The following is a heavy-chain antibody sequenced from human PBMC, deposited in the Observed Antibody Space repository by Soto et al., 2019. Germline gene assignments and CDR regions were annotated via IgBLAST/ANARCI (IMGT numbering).Heavy chain of an antibody. CDR2: IWYDGSNK. Sequence: GGSLRLSCAASGFTFNSYGMHWVRQAPGKGLEWVAVIWYDGSNKYYADSVEGRFTISRDNSKNTVYLQMNSLRAEDTAVYYCSRGEGYAYGYLSYWGQGSLVPVSS. D-gene: IGHD5-18*01. CDR1: GFTFNSYG. CDR3: SRGEGYAYGYLSY. V-gene: IGHV3-33*01. J-gene: IGHJ4*02.